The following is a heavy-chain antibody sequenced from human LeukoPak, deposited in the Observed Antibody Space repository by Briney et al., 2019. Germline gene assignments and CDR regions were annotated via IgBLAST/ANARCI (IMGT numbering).Heavy chain of an antibody. Sequence: SEILSLTCAVSGGSISSSNWWSWVRQPPGKGLEWIGEIYHSGSTNYNPSLKSRVTISVDKSKNQFSLKLSSVTAADTAVYYCARWTTCGGDCHILDYWGQGILVTVSS. J-gene: IGHJ4*02. CDR1: GGSISSSNW. D-gene: IGHD2-21*02. CDR2: IYHSGST. V-gene: IGHV4-4*02. CDR3: ARWTTCGGDCHILDY.